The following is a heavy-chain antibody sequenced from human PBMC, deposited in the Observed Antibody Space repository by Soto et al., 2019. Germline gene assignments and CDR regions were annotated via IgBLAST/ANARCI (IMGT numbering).Heavy chain of an antibody. Sequence: QVQLVQSGAEEKKPGASVKVSCKASGYFFNTYAIHWVRQAPGQSVERMGWINTANGNTKYSQTFQGRVTITRDTPASNAHMDVTRLRSEDTAMYYCARNLPTFDYWGQGTPVTVSS. V-gene: IGHV1-3*04. CDR2: INTANGNT. CDR3: ARNLPTFDY. CDR1: GYFFNTYA. J-gene: IGHJ4*02.